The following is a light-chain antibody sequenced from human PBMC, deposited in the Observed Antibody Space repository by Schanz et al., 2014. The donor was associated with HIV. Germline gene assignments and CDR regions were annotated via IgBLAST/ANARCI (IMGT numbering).Light chain of an antibody. CDR3: QQSYSPPWT. CDR1: QSISSSY. J-gene: IGKJ1*01. CDR2: GAS. V-gene: IGKV3-20*01. Sequence: EIVLTQSPGTLSLPPGERATLSCRASQSISSSYFAWYQQRPGQAPRLLIYGASARATGVPDRFSGSGSGTDFTLTFSSLQPEDFATYYCQQSYSPPWTFGQGTKVEIK.